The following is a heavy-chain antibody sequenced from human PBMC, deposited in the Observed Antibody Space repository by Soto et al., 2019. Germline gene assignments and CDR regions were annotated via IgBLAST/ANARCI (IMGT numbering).Heavy chain of an antibody. Sequence: PSETLSLTCAVYGGSFSGYYWSWIRQPPGKGLEWIGEINHSGSTNYNPSLKSRVTISVDTSKNQFSLKLSSVTAADTAVYYCAGGSLWFGELWNVWGQGTTVTVSS. J-gene: IGHJ6*02. CDR2: INHSGST. D-gene: IGHD3-10*01. CDR3: AGGSLWFGELWNV. V-gene: IGHV4-34*01. CDR1: GGSFSGYY.